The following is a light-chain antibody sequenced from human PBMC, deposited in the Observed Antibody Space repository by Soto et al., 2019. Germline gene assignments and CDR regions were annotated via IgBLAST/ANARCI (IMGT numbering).Light chain of an antibody. J-gene: IGKJ1*01. CDR3: QQYNSYPPSGR. V-gene: IGKV1-5*03. Sequence: DIQMTQSPSTLSASVGDRVTITCRASQSISSWLAWYQQKPGKAPKLLIYKASSLESGVPSRFSGSGSGTEFTLTISSLQPDDFATYYCQQYNSYPPSGRFGQGTKV. CDR2: KAS. CDR1: QSISSW.